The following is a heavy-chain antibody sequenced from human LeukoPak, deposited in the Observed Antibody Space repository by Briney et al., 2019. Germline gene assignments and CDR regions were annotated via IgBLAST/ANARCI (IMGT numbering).Heavy chain of an antibody. CDR1: GFTFSNYW. D-gene: IGHD3-16*01. V-gene: IGHV3-7*01. CDR2: IKQDGSEQ. CDR3: TRDSYGYTGY. J-gene: IGHJ4*02. Sequence: GGSLRFSCAASGFTFSNYWMAWVRQAPGKGPEWVANIKQDGSEQYYVDSVKGRFTISRDNAKNSLHLQLNSLRVEDTAVYYCTRDSYGYTGYWGQGTLVTVSS.